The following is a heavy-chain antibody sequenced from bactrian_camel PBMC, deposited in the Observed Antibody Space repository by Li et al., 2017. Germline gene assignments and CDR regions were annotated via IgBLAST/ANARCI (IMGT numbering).Heavy chain of an antibody. D-gene: IGHD5*01. CDR1: GHTDSIDSLIT. CDR3: AADTRRTIGCASVYGANRPGY. V-gene: IGHV3S53*01. Sequence: HVQLVESGGDSVQAGGTLRLSCVASGHTDSIDSLITMGWLRQAPGKEREGVAVIDRDGTTAYADSVKGRFTISKDSAKNTLYLEMNSLKPEATATYYCAADTRRTIGCASVYGANRPGYWGQGTQVTVS. J-gene: IGHJ4*01. CDR2: IDRDGTT.